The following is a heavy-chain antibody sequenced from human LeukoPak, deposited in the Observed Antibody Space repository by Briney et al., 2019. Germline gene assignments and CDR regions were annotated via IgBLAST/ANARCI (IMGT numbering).Heavy chain of an antibody. D-gene: IGHD4-17*01. CDR2: ISYDGSNK. CDR3: ARDGKDDYGDYGYYYYYMDV. CDR1: GFTFSSYA. Sequence: GRSLRLSCAASGFTFSSYAMHWVRQAPGKGLEWVAVISYDGSNKYYADSVKGRFTISRDNSKNTLYLQMNSLGAEDTAVYYCARDGKDDYGDYGYYYYYMDVWGKGTTVTVSS. J-gene: IGHJ6*03. V-gene: IGHV3-30*04.